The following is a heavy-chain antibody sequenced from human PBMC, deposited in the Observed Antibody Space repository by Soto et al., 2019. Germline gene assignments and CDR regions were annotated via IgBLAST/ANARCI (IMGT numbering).Heavy chain of an antibody. CDR1: GDSINSGGSY. D-gene: IGHD3-16*01. CDR3: ARHTLTVYYFDY. Sequence: QVQLQESGPGLVKPSQTLSLTCTVSGDSINSGGSYWSWIRQHPGKGLEWIGYLSYSGSTYYNPSLKSQVTMSLDTSKNQFSLKLSSVTAADTAVYYCARHTLTVYYFDYWGQGTLVTVSS. J-gene: IGHJ4*02. V-gene: IGHV4-31*01. CDR2: LSYSGST.